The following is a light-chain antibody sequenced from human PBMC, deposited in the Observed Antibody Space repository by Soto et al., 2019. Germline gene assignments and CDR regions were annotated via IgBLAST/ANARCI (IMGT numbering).Light chain of an antibody. CDR3: QQRSNWPPT. J-gene: IGKJ1*01. CDR1: QSVSSY. Sequence: EIVCTQSPTTLPLSPGEKAPLSCRASQSVSSYLAWYQQKPGQAPRLLIYDASNRATGIPARFSGSGSGTDFTLTISSLEPEDFAVYYCQQRSNWPPTFGQGTKVDI. V-gene: IGKV3-11*01. CDR2: DAS.